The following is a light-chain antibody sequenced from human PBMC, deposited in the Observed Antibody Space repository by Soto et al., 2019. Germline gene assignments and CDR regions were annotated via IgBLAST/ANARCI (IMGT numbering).Light chain of an antibody. CDR2: AAS. J-gene: IGKJ2*01. Sequence: DMVLTQSPGTLSLSPGERATLSCRASRGLASSYLGWYQQKPGQPPRLLLYAASKRATGIPDRFSGSGSATDFTLTINRLEPEDSAVYYCRQYGSSPPYTFGQGTKLDIK. V-gene: IGKV3-20*01. CDR1: RGLASSY. CDR3: RQYGSSPPYT.